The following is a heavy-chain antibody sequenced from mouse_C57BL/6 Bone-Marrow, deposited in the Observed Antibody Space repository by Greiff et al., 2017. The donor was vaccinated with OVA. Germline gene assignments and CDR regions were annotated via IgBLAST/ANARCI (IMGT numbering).Heavy chain of an antibody. CDR2: ISSGGSYT. D-gene: IGHD2-3*01. V-gene: IGHV5-6*01. CDR3: ARQGDGYYFDY. CDR1: GFTFSSYG. Sequence: EVQVVESGGDLVKPGGSLKLSCAASGFTFSSYGMSWVRQTPDKRLEWVATISSGGSYTYYPDSVKGRFTISRDNAKNTLYLQMSSLKSEDTAMYYCARQGDGYYFDYWGQGTTLTVSS. J-gene: IGHJ2*01.